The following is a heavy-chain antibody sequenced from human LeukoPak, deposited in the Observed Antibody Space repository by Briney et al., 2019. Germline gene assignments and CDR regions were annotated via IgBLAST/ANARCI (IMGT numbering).Heavy chain of an antibody. J-gene: IGHJ4*02. CDR3: AREERRIYGKPDH. CDR2: IDKSGTNI. D-gene: IGHD5-12*01. CDR1: GFIFSDHY. V-gene: IGHV3-11*01. Sequence: PGGPLRLSCAASGFIFSDHYMGCLRQAPGKGLECVSYIDKSGTNIDYADSVKGRLTVSRDNTRNSLFLQMNSLSAEDTAVYFCAREERRIYGKPDHWGQGTLVTVSS.